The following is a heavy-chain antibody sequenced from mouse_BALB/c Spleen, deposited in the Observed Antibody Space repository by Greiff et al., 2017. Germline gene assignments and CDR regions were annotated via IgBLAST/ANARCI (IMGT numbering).Heavy chain of an antibody. V-gene: IGHV1-69*02. D-gene: IGHD2-4*01. CDR1: GYTFTSYW. CDR3: ARSMITTGYYAMDY. J-gene: IGHJ4*01. CDR2: IYPSDSYT. Sequence: QVQLQPPGAELVRPGASVKLSCKASGYTFTSYWINWVKQRPGQGLEWIGNIYPSDSYTNYNQKFKDKATLTVDKSSSTAYMQLSSPTSEDSAVYFCARSMITTGYYAMDYWGQGTSVTVSS.